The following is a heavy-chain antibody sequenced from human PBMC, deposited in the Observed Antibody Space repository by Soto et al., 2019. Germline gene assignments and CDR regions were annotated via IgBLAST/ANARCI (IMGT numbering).Heavy chain of an antibody. CDR1: GFTFSSYA. D-gene: IGHD3-22*01. J-gene: IGHJ4*02. V-gene: IGHV3-23*01. Sequence: PGGSLRLSCAASGFTFSSYAMSWVRQAPGKGLEWVSAVSGSGGSTYYADSVKGRFTISRDNSKNTLYLQMNSLRAEDTAVYYCAMHKAYYYDSRRLRGSDNSPFDYWGQGTLVTVSS. CDR3: AMHKAYYYDSRRLRGSDNSPFDY. CDR2: VSGSGGST.